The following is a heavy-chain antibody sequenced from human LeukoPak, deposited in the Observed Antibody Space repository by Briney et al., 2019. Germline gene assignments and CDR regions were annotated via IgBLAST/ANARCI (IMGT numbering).Heavy chain of an antibody. D-gene: IGHD6-19*01. CDR2: IYYSGST. Sequence: SSETLSLTCTVSGGSISSYYWSWIRQPPGKGLEWIGYIYYSGSTNHNPSLKSRVTISVDTSKNQFSLKLSSVTAADTAVYYCARGYSSGWYLYGYYYGMDVWGQGTTVTVSS. V-gene: IGHV4-59*12. CDR1: GGSISSYY. CDR3: ARGYSSGWYLYGYYYGMDV. J-gene: IGHJ6*02.